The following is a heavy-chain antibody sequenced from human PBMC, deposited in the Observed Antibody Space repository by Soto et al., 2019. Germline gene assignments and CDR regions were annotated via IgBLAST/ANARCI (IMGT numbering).Heavy chain of an antibody. CDR3: ARASLVGATMWFDP. J-gene: IGHJ5*02. Sequence: SETLSLTCTVSGSSISSYYWSWIRQPPGKGLEWIGYIYYSGSTNYNPSLKSRVTISVDTSKNQFSLKLSSVTAADTAVYYCARASLVGATMWFDPWGQGTLVTVSS. D-gene: IGHD1-26*01. CDR1: GSSISSYY. V-gene: IGHV4-59*01. CDR2: IYYSGST.